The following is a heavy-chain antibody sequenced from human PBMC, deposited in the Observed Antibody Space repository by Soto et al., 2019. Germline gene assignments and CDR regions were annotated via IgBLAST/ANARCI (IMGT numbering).Heavy chain of an antibody. J-gene: IGHJ6*02. CDR1: GFTFSSYS. D-gene: IGHD2-2*02. CDR3: ARHVYCSSTSCYREGYYYYGMDV. Sequence: GGSLRLSCAASGFTFSSYSMNWVRQAPGKGLEWVSSISSSSSYIYYADSVKGRFTISRDNAKNSLYLQMNSLRAEDTAVYYCARHVYCSSTSCYREGYYYYGMDVWGQGTTVTVSS. V-gene: IGHV3-21*01. CDR2: ISSSSSYI.